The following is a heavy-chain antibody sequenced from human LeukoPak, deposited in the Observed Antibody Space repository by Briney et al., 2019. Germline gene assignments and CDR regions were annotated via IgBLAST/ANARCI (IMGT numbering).Heavy chain of an antibody. CDR2: IWYDGSNK. V-gene: IGHV3-30*02. J-gene: IGHJ4*02. CDR1: GFTFSSYG. CDR3: AKDEAAAGVDFDY. D-gene: IGHD6-13*01. Sequence: PGGSLRLSCAASGFTFSSYGMHWVRQAPGKGLEWVAVIWYDGSNKYYADSVKGRFTISRDNSKNTLYLQMNSLRAEDTAVYYCAKDEAAAGVDFDYWGQGTLVTVYS.